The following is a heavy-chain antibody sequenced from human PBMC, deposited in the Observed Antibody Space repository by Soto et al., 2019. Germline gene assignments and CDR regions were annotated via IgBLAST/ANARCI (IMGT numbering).Heavy chain of an antibody. J-gene: IGHJ5*02. CDR3: ARRTGVVAAAGTNWFDP. CDR1: GGTFSSYA. CDR2: IIPIFGTA. V-gene: IGHV1-69*13. Sequence: GASVKVSCKASGGTFSSYAISWVRQAPGQGLEWMGGIIPIFGTANYAQKFQGRVTITADESASTAYMELSSLTSEDTAVYYCARRTGVVAAAGTNWFDPWGQGTLVTVSS. D-gene: IGHD6-13*01.